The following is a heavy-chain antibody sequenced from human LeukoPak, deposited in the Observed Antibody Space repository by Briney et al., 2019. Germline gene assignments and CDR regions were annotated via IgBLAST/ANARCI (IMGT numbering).Heavy chain of an antibody. CDR2: ITDSGGRT. CDR3: ARGTTYYDFWIELLDY. V-gene: IGHV3-23*01. J-gene: IGHJ4*02. D-gene: IGHD3-3*01. CDR1: GFTFNTFA. Sequence: PGGSLRLSCAASGFTFNTFAMTWVRQVPGKGLEWVSTITDSGGRTYYADSVKGRFTISRDNSKSTLYLQMNSLRVEDTAVYYCARGTTYYDFWIELLDYWGRGTLVTVSS.